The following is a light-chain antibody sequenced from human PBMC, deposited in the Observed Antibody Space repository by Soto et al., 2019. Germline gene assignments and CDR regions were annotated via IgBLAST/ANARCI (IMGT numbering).Light chain of an antibody. CDR1: QTISSW. CDR2: AAS. J-gene: IGKJ1*01. CDR3: LQDYNYPWT. Sequence: QMTQSPSTLSGSVGDRVTITCRASQTISSWLAWYQQKPGKAPKLLIYAASNLHSGVPSRFSGSGSGTDFTLTISSLQPEDFATYYCLQDYNYPWTFGQGTKVDIK. V-gene: IGKV1-6*01.